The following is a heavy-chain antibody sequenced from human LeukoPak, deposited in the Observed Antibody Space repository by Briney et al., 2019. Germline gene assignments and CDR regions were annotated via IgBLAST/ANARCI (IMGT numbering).Heavy chain of an antibody. Sequence: SETLSLTCTVSGDSISSGDYYWSWIRQPAGKGLEWIGRISSSGSTNYNPSLKSRVTISVDTSKNQFSLKLSSVTAADTAVYYCAREVLDYSNYSGAFDIWGQGTMVTVSS. J-gene: IGHJ3*02. D-gene: IGHD4-11*01. CDR2: ISSSGST. CDR1: GDSISSGDYY. V-gene: IGHV4-61*02. CDR3: AREVLDYSNYSGAFDI.